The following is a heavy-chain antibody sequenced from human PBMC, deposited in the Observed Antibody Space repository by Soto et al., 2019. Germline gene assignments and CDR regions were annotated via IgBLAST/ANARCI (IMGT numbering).Heavy chain of an antibody. CDR2: IYYSGST. J-gene: IGHJ4*02. CDR3: ARAASFYYDNTGFYHFDY. V-gene: IGHV4-4*02. CDR1: GGSISSSNW. Sequence: SETLSLTCAVSGGSISSSNWWSWVRQPPGKGLEWIGEIYYSGSTNYNPSLKSRLIISIDTSKNQFSLRLSSVTAADTAVYYCARAASFYYDNTGFYHFDYWGQGSLVTVS. D-gene: IGHD3-22*01.